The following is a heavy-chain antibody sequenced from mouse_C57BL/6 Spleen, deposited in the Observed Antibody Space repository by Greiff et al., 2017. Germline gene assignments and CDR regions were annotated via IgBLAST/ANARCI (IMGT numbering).Heavy chain of an antibody. D-gene: IGHD1-1*01. CDR1: GYDIKNSY. CDR2: IDPGNGDT. CDR3: ARVPSYYGGSYGYFDD. V-gene: IGHV14-3*01. Sequence: EVQLQQSVAELVRPGASVKMSCTASGYDIKNSYMHWVKQRPEQGLEWIGRIDPGNGDTKYAPKFKGKATITADTSSNTAYMHLSSLTSEDTAVYYCARVPSYYGGSYGYFDDWGQGTPVTVSS. J-gene: IGHJ1*01.